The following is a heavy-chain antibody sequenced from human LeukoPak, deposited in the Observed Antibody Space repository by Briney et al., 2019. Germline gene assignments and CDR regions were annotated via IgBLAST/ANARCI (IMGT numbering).Heavy chain of an antibody. J-gene: IGHJ4*02. CDR3: ARGGYSYGSVPYFDY. Sequence: SETLSLTCAVSGGSISSSNWWSWVRQPPGKGLEWIGEIYHSGSTNYNPSLKSRVTISVDKSKNQFSLKLSSVTAADTAVYYCARGGYSYGSVPYFDYWGQGTLVTVSS. V-gene: IGHV4-4*02. CDR2: IYHSGST. CDR1: GGSISSSNW. D-gene: IGHD5-18*01.